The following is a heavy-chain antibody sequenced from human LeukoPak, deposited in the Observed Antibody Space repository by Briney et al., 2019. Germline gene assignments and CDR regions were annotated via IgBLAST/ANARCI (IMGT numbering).Heavy chain of an antibody. CDR3: AKDGAMAAAGYYFDY. V-gene: IGHV3-74*01. D-gene: IGHD6-13*01. CDR1: GFTLSVHW. Sequence: GGSLRLSCAASGFTLSVHWMYWVRQDPGKGLVGVSRINPDGSYTNHADYVKGRFTISRDNAKNTLYLQMDSLRAEDTAVYYCAKDGAMAAAGYYFDYWGQGTPVTVSS. CDR2: INPDGSYT. J-gene: IGHJ4*02.